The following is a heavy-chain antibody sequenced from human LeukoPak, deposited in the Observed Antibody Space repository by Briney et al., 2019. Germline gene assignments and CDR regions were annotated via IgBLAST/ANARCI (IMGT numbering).Heavy chain of an antibody. CDR3: AREAIGYSGYDFLKYNWFDP. J-gene: IGHJ5*02. CDR1: GGSITRDGYY. CDR2: IYYSGST. V-gene: IGHV4-61*08. Sequence: SETLSLTCTVSGGSITRDGYYWTWIRQHPGKGLEWIGYIYYSGSTNYNPSLKSRVTISVDTSKNQFSLKLSSVTAADTAVYYCAREAIGYSGYDFLKYNWFDPWGQGTLVTVSS. D-gene: IGHD5-12*01.